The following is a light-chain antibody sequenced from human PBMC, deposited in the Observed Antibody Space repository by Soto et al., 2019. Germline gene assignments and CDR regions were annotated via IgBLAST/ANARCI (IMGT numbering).Light chain of an antibody. Sequence: DIQMTQSPSSLSASVGDRVTITCRASQDISNSLAWYQQKPGKVPKVLIYVASILQSGVPARFSGSGSGTDFTLTISSLQPEDVATYYCQKYNSAPLTFGGGTKVEI. CDR3: QKYNSAPLT. CDR1: QDISNS. CDR2: VAS. V-gene: IGKV1-27*01. J-gene: IGKJ4*01.